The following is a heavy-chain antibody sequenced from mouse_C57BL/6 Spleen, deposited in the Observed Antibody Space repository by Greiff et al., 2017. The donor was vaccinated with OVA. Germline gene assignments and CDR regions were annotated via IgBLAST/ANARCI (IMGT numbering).Heavy chain of an antibody. J-gene: IGHJ2*01. CDR2: IRSKSNNYAT. D-gene: IGHD1-1*02. CDR3: VRHGWCLDY. CDR1: GFSFNTYA. V-gene: IGHV10-1*01. Sequence: EVQGVESGGGLVQPKGSLKLSCAASGFSFNTYAMNWVRQAPGKGLEWVARIRSKSNNYATYYADSVKDRFTISRDDSESMLYLQMNNLKTEDTAMYYCVRHGWCLDYWGQGTTLTVSS.